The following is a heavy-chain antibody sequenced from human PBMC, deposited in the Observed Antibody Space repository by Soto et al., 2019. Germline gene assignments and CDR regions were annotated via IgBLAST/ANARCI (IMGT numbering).Heavy chain of an antibody. Sequence: SETLSLTCAVYGGSFSGYYWSWIRQPPGKGLEWIGEINHSGSTNYNPSLKSRVTISVDTSKNQFSLKLSSVTAADTAVYYCARSPPMTTVTTPSDRNDYWGQGTLVTISS. J-gene: IGHJ4*02. CDR2: INHSGST. D-gene: IGHD4-17*01. V-gene: IGHV4-34*01. CDR3: ARSPPMTTVTTPSDRNDY. CDR1: GGSFSGYY.